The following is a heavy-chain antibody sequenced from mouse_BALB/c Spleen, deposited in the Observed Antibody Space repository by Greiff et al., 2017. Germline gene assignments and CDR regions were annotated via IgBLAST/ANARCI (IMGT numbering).Heavy chain of an antibody. D-gene: IGHD1-1*01. J-gene: IGHJ3*01. CDR3: ARRDYGSGWFAY. V-gene: IGHV1-9*01. Sequence: QVQLKESGAELMKPGASVKISCKATGYTFSSYWIEWVKQRPGHGLEWIGEILPGSGSTNYNEKFKGKATFTADTSSNTAYMQLSSLTSEDSAVYYCARRDYGSGWFAYWGQGTLVTVSA. CDR2: ILPGSGST. CDR1: GYTFSSYW.